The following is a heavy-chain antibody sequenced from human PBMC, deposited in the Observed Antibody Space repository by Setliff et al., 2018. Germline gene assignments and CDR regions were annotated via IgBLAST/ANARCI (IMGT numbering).Heavy chain of an antibody. Sequence: GESLKISCAASGFIFSSYAINWVRQAPGKGLKWVAGISGSGGSTYYSDSVKGRFTISRDNSKKTLYLQMNSLRAEDRATYYCARSPFPRPDGNFDVWGQGTMVTVSS. J-gene: IGHJ3*01. CDR1: GFIFSSYA. CDR3: ARSPFPRPDGNFDV. V-gene: IGHV3-23*01. D-gene: IGHD2-15*01. CDR2: ISGSGGST.